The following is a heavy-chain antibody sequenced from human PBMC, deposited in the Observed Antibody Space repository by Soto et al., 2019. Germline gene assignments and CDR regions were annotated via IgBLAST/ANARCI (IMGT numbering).Heavy chain of an antibody. CDR3: ARGRSSGWYRWLDP. CDR2: ITGSGGTT. Sequence: GGSLRLSCAASGFTSSSYAMSWVRQAPGKGLEWVSGITGSGGTTYYADSVKGRFTISRDNSKNTLYLQMNSLRAEDTAVYYCARGRSSGWYRWLDPWGQGTLGTVSS. J-gene: IGHJ5*02. CDR1: GFTSSSYA. V-gene: IGHV3-23*01. D-gene: IGHD6-19*01.